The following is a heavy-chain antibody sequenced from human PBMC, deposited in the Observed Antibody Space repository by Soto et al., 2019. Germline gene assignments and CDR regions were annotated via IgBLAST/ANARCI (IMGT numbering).Heavy chain of an antibody. CDR3: VIAVAITGYPHN. J-gene: IGHJ4*02. CDR2: IVPTVDTS. V-gene: IGHV1-69*14. CDR1: GATFSSYA. Sequence: QVQLVQSGAEVRQPASSVKVSCKTSGATFSSYAITWVRQAPGQGLECMGGIVPTVDTSTYAQKLQDRVTIHEDKVTVKLEMKPSSPRSADRVVYYYVIAVAITGYPHNWGQGTLVTVSS. D-gene: IGHD5-12*01.